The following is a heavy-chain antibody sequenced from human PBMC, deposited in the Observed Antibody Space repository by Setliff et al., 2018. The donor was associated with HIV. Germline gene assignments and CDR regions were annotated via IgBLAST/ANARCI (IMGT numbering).Heavy chain of an antibody. V-gene: IGHV4-59*11. J-gene: IGHJ5*02. CDR3: ARSTVGAGTSFP. CDR1: GDSINTHY. Sequence: SETLSLTCTVSGDSINTHYWSWIRQPPGKGLEWIGCISHSGNTNFNPSLNSRVTISLDTSKNQFSLRLTSLTAADTAIYYCARSTVGAGTSFPWGRGILVTVSS. D-gene: IGHD1-26*01. CDR2: ISHSGNT.